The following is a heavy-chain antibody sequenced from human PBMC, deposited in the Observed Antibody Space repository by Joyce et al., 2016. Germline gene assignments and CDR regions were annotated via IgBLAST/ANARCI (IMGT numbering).Heavy chain of an antibody. CDR2: INSDGGST. CDR3: ARAGRGYSGTYYDYSFDY. Sequence: EVQLVESGGGLVQPGGSLRLSCAASGFPFSRFWMHWVRQAPGKELVWAPRINSDGGSTSYADSVKRWFTISRDNAKNSLSLQMHSLSDEDTAVYYCARAGRGYSGTYYDYSFDYWGQGTLVTVSS. V-gene: IGHV3-74*01. J-gene: IGHJ4*02. D-gene: IGHD1-26*01. CDR1: GFPFSRFW.